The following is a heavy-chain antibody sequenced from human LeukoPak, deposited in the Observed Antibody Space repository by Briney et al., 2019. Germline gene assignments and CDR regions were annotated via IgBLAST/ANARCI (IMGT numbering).Heavy chain of an antibody. CDR2: IIPIFGTA. Sequence: SVKVSCKASGGTLSSYTISWVRQAPGQGLEWMGGIIPIFGTASYAQKFQGRVTITADESTSTAYMELSSLRSEDTAVYYCARQGYCTNGVCYSWFDPRGQGTLVTVSS. CDR3: ARQGYCTNGVCYSWFDP. J-gene: IGHJ5*02. V-gene: IGHV1-69*13. D-gene: IGHD2-8*01. CDR1: GGTLSSYT.